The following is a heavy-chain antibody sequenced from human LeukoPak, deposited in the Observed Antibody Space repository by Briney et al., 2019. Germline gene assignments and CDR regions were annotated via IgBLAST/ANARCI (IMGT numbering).Heavy chain of an antibody. CDR2: IYYSGST. CDR1: GGSISSSSYY. V-gene: IGHV4-39*07. CDR3: AREPLRWNYGVVNWFDP. D-gene: IGHD1-7*01. J-gene: IGHJ5*02. Sequence: SETLSLTCTVSGGSISSSSYYWGWIRQPPGKGLEWIGSIYYSGSTYYNPSLKSRVAISVDTSKSQFSLKLSSVTAADTAVYYCAREPLRWNYGVVNWFDPWGQGTLVTVSS.